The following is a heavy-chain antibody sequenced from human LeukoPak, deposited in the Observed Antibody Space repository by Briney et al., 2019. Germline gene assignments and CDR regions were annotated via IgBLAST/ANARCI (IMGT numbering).Heavy chain of an antibody. CDR2: IHIYRGNT. J-gene: IGHJ3*02. CDR1: GYSSTNYG. D-gene: IGHD5-12*01. CDR3: AREVATADAFDI. V-gene: IGHV1-18*01. Sequence: ASVKVSCKASGYSSTNYGISWVRQAPGQGLEWMGWIHIYRGNTNYAQKFQGRVTMTTDTSTSTAYMELRSLRSDDTAVYYCAREVATADAFDIWGQGTMVTVSS.